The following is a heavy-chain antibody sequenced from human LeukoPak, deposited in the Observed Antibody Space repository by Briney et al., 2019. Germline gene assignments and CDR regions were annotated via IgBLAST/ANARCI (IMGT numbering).Heavy chain of an antibody. J-gene: IGHJ4*02. CDR3: AKSVWWGKSSSWYIYFDY. D-gene: IGHD6-13*01. Sequence: GGSLRLSCAASGFTFSGFWMHWVRQAPGKGLVWVSCISFDGSDATYADSVKGRFTISRDNSKNTLYLQMNSLRAEDTAVYYCAKSVWWGKSSSWYIYFDYWGQGTLVTVSS. CDR1: GFTFSGFW. V-gene: IGHV3-74*01. CDR2: ISFDGSDA.